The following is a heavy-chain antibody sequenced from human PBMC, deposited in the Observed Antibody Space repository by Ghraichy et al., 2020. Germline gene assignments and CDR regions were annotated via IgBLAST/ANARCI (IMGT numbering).Heavy chain of an antibody. CDR3: ARQAPGARCFDY. V-gene: IGHV4-39*01. CDR1: GGSISSSSYY. CDR2: IYYSGST. Sequence: SQTLSLTCTVSGGSISSSSYYWGWIRQPPGKGLEWIGSIYYSGSTYYIPSLKSRLTISVGTSKNQFSLKVSFVTAADTAVYYCARQAPGARCFDYWGQGTLVTVSS. J-gene: IGHJ4*02. D-gene: IGHD6-13*01.